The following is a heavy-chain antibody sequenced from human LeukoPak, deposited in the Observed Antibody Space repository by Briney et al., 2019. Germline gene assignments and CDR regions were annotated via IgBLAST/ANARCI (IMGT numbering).Heavy chain of an antibody. CDR3: ARQLGGYSSSP. J-gene: IGHJ5*02. D-gene: IGHD5-12*01. CDR1: GYSFTTYW. CDR2: IYPGDSHT. Sequence: GESLKISCKGSGYSFTTYWIGWVRQMPGKGLEWMGIIYPGDSHTRYSPSFEGQVTISADKSINTAYLQRSSLKASDTAMYYCARQLGGYSSSPWGQGTLVTVSS. V-gene: IGHV5-51*01.